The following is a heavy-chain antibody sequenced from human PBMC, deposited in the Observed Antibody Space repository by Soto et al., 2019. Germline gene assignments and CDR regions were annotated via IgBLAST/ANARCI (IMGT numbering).Heavy chain of an antibody. V-gene: IGHV3-11*05. Sequence: QVQLVESGGGLVKPGGSLRLSCAASGITFSDYYMSWIRQAPGKGLEWVSYIISSGHYTEHADSVRGRITTSRDNARNSLYLQMNSLRVEDTAVYYCARELDGMDVWGQGTKVTVSS. CDR1: GITFSDYY. CDR2: IISSGHYT. CDR3: ARELDGMDV. J-gene: IGHJ6*02.